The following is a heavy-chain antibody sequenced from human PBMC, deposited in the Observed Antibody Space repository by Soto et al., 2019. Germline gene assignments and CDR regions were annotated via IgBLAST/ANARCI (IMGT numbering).Heavy chain of an antibody. Sequence: GGSITSSSYYWGWIRQPPGKGLEWIGTIYYSASTYYNPSLKSRVTISVDTSKNQFSLKLSSVTAADTAVYYCARVMGDYDWFDPWGQGTLVTVSS. J-gene: IGHJ5*02. CDR1: GGSITSSSYY. CDR2: IYYSAST. V-gene: IGHV4-39*07. D-gene: IGHD4-17*01. CDR3: ARVMGDYDWFDP.